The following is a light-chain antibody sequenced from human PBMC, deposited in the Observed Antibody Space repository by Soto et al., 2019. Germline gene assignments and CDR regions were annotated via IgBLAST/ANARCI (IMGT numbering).Light chain of an antibody. V-gene: IGKV3-20*01. CDR1: QSVSSSY. J-gene: IGKJ2*01. CDR3: QHYSRSPFT. Sequence: EIVLTQSPGTLSLSPGERATLSCRASQSVSSSYLAWYQQKPGQAPRLLIYGAYSRATSIPDRFSGRGSGTDFTLTISRLEPEDFAVYYCQHYSRSPFTFGQGTKLEIK. CDR2: GAY.